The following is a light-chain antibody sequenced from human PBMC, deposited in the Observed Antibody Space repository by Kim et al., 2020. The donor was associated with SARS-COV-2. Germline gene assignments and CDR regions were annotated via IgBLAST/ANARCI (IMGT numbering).Light chain of an antibody. CDR2: AAS. CDR1: QGISTY. V-gene: IGKV1-9*01. J-gene: IGKJ1*01. Sequence: IQLTQSPSSLSASVGDRVTITCRASQGISTYLAWYQQKPGEAPKSLIYAASTLQSGVPSRFSGSGSGTDFTLTISSLQPEDFATYYCQQFISFPRTFGQGTQVDI. CDR3: QQFISFPRT.